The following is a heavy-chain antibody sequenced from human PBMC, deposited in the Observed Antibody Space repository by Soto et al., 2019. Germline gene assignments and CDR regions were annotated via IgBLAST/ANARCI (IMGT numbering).Heavy chain of an antibody. V-gene: IGHV3-7*01. CDR1: GFSFSSYW. Sequence: EVQLVESGGGLVQPGGSLRLSCAASGFSFSSYWMSWVRQAPGKGLEWVANIQQDGTDKSYVDSVKGRFTISRDNAKNSLYLQMNSLRAEDTSVYYCARAYDYSPYCGQGTLVTVSS. CDR3: ARAYDYSPY. D-gene: IGHD4-4*01. CDR2: IQQDGTDK. J-gene: IGHJ4*02.